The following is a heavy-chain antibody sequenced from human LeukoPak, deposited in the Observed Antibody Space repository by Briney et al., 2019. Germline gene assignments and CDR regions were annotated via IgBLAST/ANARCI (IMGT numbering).Heavy chain of an antibody. CDR3: ARGGRGGSSWDPGAFDI. V-gene: IGHV3-33*01. CDR2: IWYDGSNK. J-gene: IGHJ3*02. D-gene: IGHD6-13*01. CDR1: GFTFSSYG. Sequence: PGGSLRLSCAASGFTFSSYGMHWVRQAPGKGLEWVAVIWYDGSNKYYADSVKGRFTISRDNSKNTLYLQMNSLRAEDTAVYYCARGGRGGSSWDPGAFDIWGQGTMVTVSS.